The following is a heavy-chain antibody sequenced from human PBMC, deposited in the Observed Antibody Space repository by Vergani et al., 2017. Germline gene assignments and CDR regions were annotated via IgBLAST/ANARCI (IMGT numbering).Heavy chain of an antibody. J-gene: IGHJ4*02. V-gene: IGHV4-38-2*02. CDR1: AYSISSGFF. D-gene: IGHD3-9*01. CDR2: MDYNGLA. CDR3: VRDKTYYDTFIGYAGYYFDS. Sequence: QVQLQESGPGLVRPSETLSLTCTVSAYSISSGFFWGWIRQPPGKGLEWIGSMDYNGLAYYSPSLKSRVTISVDMPKNHFSLKLSSMTAADTAVYYCVRDKTYYDTFIGYAGYYFDSWGQGALVTVSS.